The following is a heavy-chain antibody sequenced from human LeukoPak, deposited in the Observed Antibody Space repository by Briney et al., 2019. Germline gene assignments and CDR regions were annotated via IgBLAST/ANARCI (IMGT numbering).Heavy chain of an antibody. J-gene: IGHJ4*02. D-gene: IGHD3-22*01. CDR1: GFSFNCYA. V-gene: IGHV3-23*01. Sequence: PGGSLRLSCAVSGFSFNCYAMAWVRQAPGKGLEWISAISGSGSRTYYSDSVKGRFTISRDNSKNTLYLQMNSLTAEDTAVYYCAKEKWVYNWKHDSSGSGINYWGQGTLVTVSS. CDR2: ISGSGSRT. CDR3: AKEKWVYNWKHDSSGSGINY.